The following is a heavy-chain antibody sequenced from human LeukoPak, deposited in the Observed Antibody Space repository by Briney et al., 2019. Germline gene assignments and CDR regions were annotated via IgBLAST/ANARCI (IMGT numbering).Heavy chain of an antibody. V-gene: IGHV4-34*01. Sequence: SETLSLTCAVYGGSFSGYYWSWIRQPPGKGLEWIGEINHSGSTNYNPSLKSRVTISVDTSKDQFSLKLSSVTAADTAVYYCARRGTMVRGVITLDYWGQGTLVTVSS. CDR2: INHSGST. CDR1: GGSFSGYY. J-gene: IGHJ4*02. CDR3: ARRGTMVRGVITLDY. D-gene: IGHD3-10*01.